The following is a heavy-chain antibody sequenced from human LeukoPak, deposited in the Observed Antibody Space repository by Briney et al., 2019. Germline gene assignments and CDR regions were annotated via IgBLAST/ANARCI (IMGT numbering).Heavy chain of an antibody. Sequence: PGGSLRLSCAASGFTFSTYWMSWVRQAPGKGLEWVANINQDGSEKYYVDSVKGRFTISRDNARTSLYLQMNSLRAEDTAVYYCATHCSSVSCSLATFDIWGQGTMVTVSS. CDR2: INQDGSEK. V-gene: IGHV3-7*01. CDR1: GFTFSTYW. CDR3: ATHCSSVSCSLATFDI. J-gene: IGHJ3*02. D-gene: IGHD2-2*01.